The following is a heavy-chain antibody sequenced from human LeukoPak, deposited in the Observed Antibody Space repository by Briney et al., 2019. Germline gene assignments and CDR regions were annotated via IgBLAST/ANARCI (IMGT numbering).Heavy chain of an antibody. Sequence: LRLSCAASGFTFSSYAMSWVRQAPGKGLEWIGYIYYSGSTYYNPSLKSRVTISVDTSKNQFSLKLSSVTAADTAVYYCAREGQLGYYYYGMVVWGQGTTVTVSS. CDR3: AREGQLGYYYYGMVV. J-gene: IGHJ6*02. D-gene: IGHD6-6*01. V-gene: IGHV4-31*02. CDR1: GFTFSSYA. CDR2: IYYSGST.